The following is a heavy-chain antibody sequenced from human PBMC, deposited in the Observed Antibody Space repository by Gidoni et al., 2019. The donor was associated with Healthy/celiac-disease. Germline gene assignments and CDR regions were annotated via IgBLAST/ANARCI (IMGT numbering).Heavy chain of an antibody. Sequence: EVRLVDSEGGLVKDGGPLSLSWAPCGFTFSSDWTDWVRHAPGKGLVWVSRINSEWSSTSYADSVKGRFTISRDNAKNTLYLQMNSRRAEDTAVYYCARGESSWCDYWGQGTLVTVSS. CDR3: ARGESSWCDY. J-gene: IGHJ4*02. V-gene: IGHV3-74*01. D-gene: IGHD6-13*01. CDR1: GFTFSSDW. CDR2: INSEWSST.